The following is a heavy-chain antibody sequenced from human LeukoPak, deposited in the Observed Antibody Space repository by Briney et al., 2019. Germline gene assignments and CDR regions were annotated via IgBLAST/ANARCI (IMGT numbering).Heavy chain of an antibody. D-gene: IGHD3-10*01. CDR2: ISSSSSTI. CDR3: ARALWFGETFPAY. V-gene: IGHV3-48*01. J-gene: IGHJ4*02. CDR1: GFTVSSNY. Sequence: GGSLRLSCAASGFTVSSNYMSWVRQAPGKGLQWVSYISSSSSTIYYADSVKGRFTISRDNAKNSLYLQMNSLRAEDTAVYYCARALWFGETFPAYWGQGTLVTVSS.